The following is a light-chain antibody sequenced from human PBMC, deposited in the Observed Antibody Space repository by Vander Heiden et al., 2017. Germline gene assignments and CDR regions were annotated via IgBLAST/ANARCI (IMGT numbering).Light chain of an antibody. CDR2: DAS. J-gene: IGKJ3*01. V-gene: IGKV1-5*01. CDR1: QSISSW. CDR3: QQYNSYSGA. Sequence: IHLTQSPPTLSASVGDRVTITCRASQSISSWLAWYQQKPGKAPKLLIYDASSLESGVPSRFSGSGSGTEFTLTISSLQPDDFATYYCQQYNSYSGAFGPGTKVDIK.